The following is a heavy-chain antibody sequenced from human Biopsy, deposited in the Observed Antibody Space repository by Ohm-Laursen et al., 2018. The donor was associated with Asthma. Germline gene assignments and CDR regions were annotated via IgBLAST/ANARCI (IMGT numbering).Heavy chain of an antibody. J-gene: IGHJ4*02. D-gene: IGHD5-12*01. V-gene: IGHV3-30*18. CDR3: AKRRGYSGHDNNY. CDR2: ISYDGNHK. CDR1: GFMFRSFG. Sequence: SLRLSCAAAGFMFRSFGMHWVRQAPGKGLEWVAVISYDGNHKFYEDSVKGRFTISRDNSKNTLYLQMNSLRTEDTAVYYCAKRRGYSGHDNNYWGQGTLVIVSS.